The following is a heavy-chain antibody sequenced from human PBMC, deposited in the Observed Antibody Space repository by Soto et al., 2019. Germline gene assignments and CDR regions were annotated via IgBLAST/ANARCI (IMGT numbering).Heavy chain of an antibody. CDR3: ARDFVVGGPTITYYTDMYA. CDR1: GFTFSSYA. CDR2: ISGSGGST. D-gene: IGHD5-12*01. Sequence: GVSLRLSCAASGFTFSSYAMSWVRQAPGKGLEWVSAISGSGGSTYYADSVKGRFTISRDNSKNTLYLQMNSLGAEDTAVYYCARDFVVGGPTITYYTDMYALGQQTKVTISS. J-gene: IGHJ6*02. V-gene: IGHV3-23*01.